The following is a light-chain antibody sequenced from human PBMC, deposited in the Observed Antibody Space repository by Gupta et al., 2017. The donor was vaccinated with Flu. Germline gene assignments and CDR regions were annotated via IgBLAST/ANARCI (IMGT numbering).Light chain of an antibody. J-gene: IGLJ1*01. Sequence: PGQTASITCSGDKLGDKYSCWYQQKPGQSPVLVIYQDNMRPSGIPERFSGSNFGNTATLTISATQAMDEADYYCQAWDSSTGLVFGTGIKVMVL. CDR2: QDN. V-gene: IGLV3-1*01. CDR1: KLGDKY. CDR3: QAWDSSTGLV.